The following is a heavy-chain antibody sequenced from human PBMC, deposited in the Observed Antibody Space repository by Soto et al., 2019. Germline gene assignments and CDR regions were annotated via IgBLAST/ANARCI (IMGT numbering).Heavy chain of an antibody. J-gene: IGHJ4*02. V-gene: IGHV3-30*18. CDR2: ISYDEINK. CDR3: AKSVYNWNDGFFDF. D-gene: IGHD1-1*01. Sequence: GGSLRLSCAASGFTFSSYGMHWVRQAPGKGLEWVAIISYDEINKYYADSVKGRFTISRDNSKNTLYLQMNSLRAEDTAVYYCAKSVYNWNDGFFDFWGQGTLVTVSS. CDR1: GFTFSSYG.